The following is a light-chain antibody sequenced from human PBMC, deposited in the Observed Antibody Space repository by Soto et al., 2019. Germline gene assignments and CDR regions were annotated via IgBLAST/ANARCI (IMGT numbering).Light chain of an antibody. J-gene: IGKJ1*01. Sequence: EIVLTQSPDTLSLSPGERATLTCRASQSVSNFLAWYQHKPGQAPRLLIYDASIRAAGVPARFSGSGSGTDFSLTISSLEPEDFAIYYCQQRSIWPPWTFGQGTKVDI. CDR1: QSVSNF. CDR3: QQRSIWPPWT. CDR2: DAS. V-gene: IGKV3-11*01.